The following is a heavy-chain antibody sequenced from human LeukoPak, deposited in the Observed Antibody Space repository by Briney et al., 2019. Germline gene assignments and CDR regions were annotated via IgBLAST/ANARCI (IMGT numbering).Heavy chain of an antibody. CDR3: AKDQEYYYDRRGIDY. CDR1: GFTFSSYA. CDR2: ISGSGGST. V-gene: IGHV3-23*01. D-gene: IGHD3-22*01. J-gene: IGHJ4*02. Sequence: GGSLRLSCAASGFTFSSYAMSWVRQAPGKGLEWVSAISGSGGSTYYADSVKGRFTISRDNSKNTLYLQMNSLRAEATAVYYCAKDQEYYYDRRGIDYWGQGTLVTVSS.